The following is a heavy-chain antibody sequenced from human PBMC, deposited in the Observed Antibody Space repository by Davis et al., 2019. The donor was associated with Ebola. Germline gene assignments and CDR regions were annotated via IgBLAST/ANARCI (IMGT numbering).Heavy chain of an antibody. D-gene: IGHD6-13*01. CDR3: ARGSPIAAAGY. CDR2: INPNSGGT. V-gene: IGHV1-2*02. Sequence: ASVKVSCKASGYTFTSYGISWVRQAPGQGLEWMGWINPNSGGTNYAQKFQGRVTMTRDTSISTAYMELSRLRSDDTAVYYCARGSPIAAAGYWGQGTLVTVSS. CDR1: GYTFTSYG. J-gene: IGHJ4*02.